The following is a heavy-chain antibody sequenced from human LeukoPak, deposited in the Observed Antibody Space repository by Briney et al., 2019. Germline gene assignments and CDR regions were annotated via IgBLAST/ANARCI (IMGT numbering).Heavy chain of an antibody. CDR1: GGTFSSYA. CDR2: IIPIFGTA. Sequence: GASVKVSSKASGGTFSSYAISWVRQAPGQGLEWMGGIIPIFGTANYAQKFQGRVTITADESTSTAYMELSSLRSEDTAVYYCASSITMVRGVVNWFDPWGQGTLVTVSS. V-gene: IGHV1-69*13. D-gene: IGHD3-10*01. J-gene: IGHJ5*02. CDR3: ASSITMVRGVVNWFDP.